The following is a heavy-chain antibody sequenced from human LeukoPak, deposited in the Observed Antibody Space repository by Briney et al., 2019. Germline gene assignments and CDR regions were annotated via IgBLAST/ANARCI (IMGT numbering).Heavy chain of an antibody. V-gene: IGHV4-39*01. CDR3: ATRFHCSGGSCYSRTALLFDY. J-gene: IGHJ4*02. CDR2: NYYSGST. CDR1: GGSISSSSYY. Sequence: SETLSLTCTVSGGSISSSSYYWGWIRQPPGKGLEWIGSNYYSGSTYYNPSLKSRVTISVDTSKNQFSLKLSSVTAADTAVYYCATRFHCSGGSCYSRTALLFDYWGQGTLVTVSS. D-gene: IGHD2-15*01.